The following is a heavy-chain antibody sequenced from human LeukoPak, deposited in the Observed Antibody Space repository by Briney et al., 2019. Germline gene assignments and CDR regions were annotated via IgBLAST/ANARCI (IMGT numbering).Heavy chain of an antibody. Sequence: GGSLSLSCAASGFTFSSYGMHWVRQAPGKGLEWVAVISYDGSNKYYADSVKGRFTISRDNSKNTLYLQMNSLRAEDTAVYYCAKEPAVYYDGDIWGQGTMVTVSS. V-gene: IGHV3-30*18. D-gene: IGHD3-22*01. CDR3: AKEPAVYYDGDI. CDR2: ISYDGSNK. J-gene: IGHJ3*02. CDR1: GFTFSSYG.